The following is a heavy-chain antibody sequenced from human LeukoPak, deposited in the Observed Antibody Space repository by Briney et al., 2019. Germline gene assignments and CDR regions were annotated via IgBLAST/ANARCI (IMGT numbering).Heavy chain of an antibody. J-gene: IGHJ4*02. CDR1: GGSISSSSYY. V-gene: IGHV4-39*07. CDR3: ARSSWVLRRVYFDY. CDR2: IYYSGST. D-gene: IGHD3-10*01. Sequence: SETLSLTCTVSGGSISSSSYYWGWIRQPPGKGLEWIGSIYYSGSTYYNPSLKSRVTISVDTSKNQFSLKLSSVTAADTAVYYCARSSWVLRRVYFDYWGQGTLVTVSS.